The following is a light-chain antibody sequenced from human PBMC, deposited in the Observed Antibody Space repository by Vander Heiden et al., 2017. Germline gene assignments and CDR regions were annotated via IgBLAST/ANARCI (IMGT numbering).Light chain of an antibody. CDR3: AAWDDSLSAVV. Sequence: QSVLTHPPSPSRTPGPRVTLSCSGSSSNIGSNYVYWYQQLPGTAPKLLIYRNNQRPSGVPDRFSGSKSGTSASLAISGLRSEDEADYYCAAWDDSLSAVVFGGGTKLTVL. CDR1: SSNIGSNY. CDR2: RNN. J-gene: IGLJ2*01. V-gene: IGLV1-47*01.